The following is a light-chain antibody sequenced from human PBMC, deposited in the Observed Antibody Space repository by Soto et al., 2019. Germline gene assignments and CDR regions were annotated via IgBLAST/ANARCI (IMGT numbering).Light chain of an antibody. J-gene: IGKJ1*01. CDR2: STS. V-gene: IGKV3-20*01. CDR3: HQYGSSAWT. CDR1: QSVSSNY. Sequence: EVVLTQSPGTLSLSPGERATLSCRASQSVSSNYLAWYQQKPGQAPRLLIYSTSSRATGIPDRFSGSGSGTDFTLTISRLEPEDFAVYYCHQYGSSAWTFGQGTKVDI.